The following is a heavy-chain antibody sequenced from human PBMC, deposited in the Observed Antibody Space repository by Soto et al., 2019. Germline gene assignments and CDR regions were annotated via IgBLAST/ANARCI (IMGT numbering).Heavy chain of an antibody. D-gene: IGHD4-17*01. V-gene: IGHV1-69*01. Sequence: QVQLVQSGAEVKKPGSSVKVSCKASGGTFSSYAISWVRQAPGHGLEWMGGIIPIFGTANYAQKFQGRVTITADESTSTAYMELSSLRSEDTAVYYCARAKGYGDYVTPNPLDYWGQGTLVTVSS. J-gene: IGHJ4*02. CDR3: ARAKGYGDYVTPNPLDY. CDR1: GGTFSSYA. CDR2: IIPIFGTA.